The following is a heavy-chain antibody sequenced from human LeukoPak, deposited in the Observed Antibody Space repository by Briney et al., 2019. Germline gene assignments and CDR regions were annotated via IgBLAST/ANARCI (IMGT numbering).Heavy chain of an antibody. CDR2: ISGSSSYT. CDR1: GFTFSDYY. J-gene: IGHJ4*02. CDR3: ASSPVDTAMAHISFDY. Sequence: AGGSLRLSCAASGFTFSDYYMSWIRQAPGKGLEWVSYISGSSSYTNYADSVKGRFTISRDNAKNSLYLQMNSLRAEDTAVYYCASSPVDTAMAHISFDYWGQGTLVTVSS. V-gene: IGHV3-11*06. D-gene: IGHD5-18*01.